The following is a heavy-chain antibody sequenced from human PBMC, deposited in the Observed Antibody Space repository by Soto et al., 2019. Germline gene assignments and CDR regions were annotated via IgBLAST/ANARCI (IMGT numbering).Heavy chain of an antibody. D-gene: IGHD2-8*01. CDR1: GFTFSSYS. CDR3: AGVCSPYYYYYYGMDV. CDR2: ISSSSSTI. Sequence: EVQLVESGGGLVQPGGSLRLSCAASGFTFSSYSMNWVRQAPGKGLEWVSYISSSSSTIYYADSVKGRFTISRDNAKNSLYLQMNSLRDEDTAVYYCAGVCSPYYYYYYGMDVWGQGTTVTVSS. J-gene: IGHJ6*02. V-gene: IGHV3-48*02.